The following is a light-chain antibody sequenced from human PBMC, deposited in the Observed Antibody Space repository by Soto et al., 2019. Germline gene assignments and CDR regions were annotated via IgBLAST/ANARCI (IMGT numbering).Light chain of an antibody. V-gene: IGLV1-40*01. CDR3: QSYDSSLSGGV. CDR1: NSNIGAAYH. CDR2: ANS. J-gene: IGLJ3*02. Sequence: QSVLTQPPSVSGAPGQRVTISCTGTNSNIGAAYHVHWYQQLPGTAPKLLIYANSNRPSGVPDRFSGSNSGTSASLAITGLQAEDEADYYCQSYDSSLSGGVFGGGTKLTVL.